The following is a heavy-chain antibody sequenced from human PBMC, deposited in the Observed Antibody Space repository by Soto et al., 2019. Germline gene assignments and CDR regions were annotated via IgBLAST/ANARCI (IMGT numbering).Heavy chain of an antibody. CDR3: ARERYSRKFDGILY. D-gene: IGHD1-20*01. J-gene: IGHJ4*02. CDR2: INPNSGGT. Sequence: QVRLVQSGAEVKKPGASVKVSCKASGYTFIDYYMHWVRQAPGQGLEWMGWINPNSGGTKYAQKFQGRVTMTRDTSTSTAYMDLSRLRSDDTAVYYCARERYSRKFDGILYWGKGTLVTVSS. CDR1: GYTFIDYY. V-gene: IGHV1-2*02.